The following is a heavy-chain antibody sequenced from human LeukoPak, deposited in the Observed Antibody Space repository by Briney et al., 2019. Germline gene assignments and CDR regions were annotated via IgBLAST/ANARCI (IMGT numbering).Heavy chain of an antibody. Sequence: ETLSLTCAVYGGSFSGYYWSWIRQPPGKGLERVSAISGSGGSTYYADSVKGRFTISRDNSKNTLYLQMNSLRAEDTAVYYCAKIAGYSYGLDYWGQGTLVTVSS. J-gene: IGHJ4*02. V-gene: IGHV3-23*01. D-gene: IGHD5-18*01. CDR3: AKIAGYSYGLDY. CDR2: ISGSGGST. CDR1: GGSFSGYY.